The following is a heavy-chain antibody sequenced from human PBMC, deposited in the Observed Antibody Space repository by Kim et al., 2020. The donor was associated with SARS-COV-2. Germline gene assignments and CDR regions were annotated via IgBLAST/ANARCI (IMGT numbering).Heavy chain of an antibody. CDR2: ISAYNGNT. D-gene: IGHD2-2*01. V-gene: IGHV1-18*01. CDR3: ARDSRPLSLIVVVPAASHP. J-gene: IGHJ5*02. CDR1: GYTFTSYG. Sequence: ASVKVSCKASGYTFTSYGISWVRQAPGQGLEWMGWISAYNGNTNYAQKLQGRVTMTTDTSTSTAYMELRSLRSDDTAVYYCARDSRPLSLIVVVPAASHPWGQGTLVTVSS.